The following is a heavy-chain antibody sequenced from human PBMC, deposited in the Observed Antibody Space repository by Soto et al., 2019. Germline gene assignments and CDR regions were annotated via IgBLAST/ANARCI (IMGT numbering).Heavy chain of an antibody. D-gene: IGHD4-4*01. CDR3: ARDVAVTTPDMRYYYYYYMDV. Sequence: PGVSLRLSCAASGFTFSSYSMNWFRQAPGKGLEWVSSISSSSSYIYYADSVKGRFTISRDNAKNSLYLQMNSLRAEDTAVYYCARDVAVTTPDMRYYYYYYMDVWGKGT. CDR1: GFTFSSYS. V-gene: IGHV3-21*01. CDR2: ISSSSSYI. J-gene: IGHJ6*03.